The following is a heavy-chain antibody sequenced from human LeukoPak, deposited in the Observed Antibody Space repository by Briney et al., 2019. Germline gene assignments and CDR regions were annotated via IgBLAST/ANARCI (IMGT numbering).Heavy chain of an antibody. V-gene: IGHV1-18*01. Sequence: VASVKVSCKASGYTFTSYGISWVRQAPGQGLEWMGWISAYNGNTNYAQKLQGRVTMTTDTSTSTAYMELRRLRSDDTAVYYCARAAAAFPRQAVWGSYRYPDYWGQGTLVTVSS. CDR2: ISAYNGNT. D-gene: IGHD3-16*02. J-gene: IGHJ4*02. CDR3: ARAAAAFPRQAVWGSYRYPDY. CDR1: GYTFTSYG.